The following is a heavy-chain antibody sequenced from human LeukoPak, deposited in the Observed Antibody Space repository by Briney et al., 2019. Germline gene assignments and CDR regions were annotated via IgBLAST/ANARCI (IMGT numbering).Heavy chain of an antibody. D-gene: IGHD3-22*01. CDR1: GFTFSSYA. CDR3: AKDKFDGYFYYDSSGYESVYFDY. V-gene: IGHV3-23*01. Sequence: GGSLRLSCAASGFTFSSYAMSWVRQAPGKGLEWVSAISGSTDRTYYADSVKGRFTVSRDNSKNTLYLQMNSLRAEDTAVYYCAKDKFDGYFYYDSSGYESVYFDYWGQGTLVTVSS. J-gene: IGHJ4*02. CDR2: ISGSTDRT.